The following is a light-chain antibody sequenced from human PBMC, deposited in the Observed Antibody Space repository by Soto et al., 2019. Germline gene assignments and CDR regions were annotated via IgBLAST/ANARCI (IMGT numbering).Light chain of an antibody. V-gene: IGLV2-14*03. CDR1: SSDVGAYNS. CDR3: SSFTSSSTYV. CDR2: DVS. J-gene: IGLJ1*01. Sequence: QSVLTQPASVSGSPGQSITISCTGTSSDVGAYNSVSWYQQYPGKAPKLMMYDVSSRPSGVSDRFSASKSGNTASLTISGLQTGDEADYYCSSFTSSSTYVFGTGTKLTV.